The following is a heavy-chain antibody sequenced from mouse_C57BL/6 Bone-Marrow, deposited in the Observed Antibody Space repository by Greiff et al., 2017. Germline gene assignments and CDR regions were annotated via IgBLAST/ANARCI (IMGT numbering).Heavy chain of an antibody. Sequence: VQLQQSGPELVKPGASVKISCKASGYTFTDYYMNWVKQSHGKSLEWIGDINPNNGGTSYNQKFKGKATLTVDKSSSTAYMELRSLTSEDSAVYYCAREGPYYYGSLVVWGTGTTVTVSS. D-gene: IGHD1-1*01. V-gene: IGHV1-26*01. CDR3: AREGPYYYGSLVV. CDR1: GYTFTDYY. J-gene: IGHJ1*03. CDR2: INPNNGGT.